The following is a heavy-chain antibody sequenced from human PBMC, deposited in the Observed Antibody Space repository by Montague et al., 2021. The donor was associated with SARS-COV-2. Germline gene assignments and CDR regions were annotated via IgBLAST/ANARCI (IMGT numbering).Heavy chain of an antibody. V-gene: IGHV4-39*01. CDR1: GGSISSSSYY. CDR3: ASHGKTCIGMIVVVVGYFDY. CDR2: IYYSGST. D-gene: IGHD3-22*01. J-gene: IGHJ4*02. Sequence: SETLSLTCTVSGGSISSSSYYWGWIRQPTGKGLEWIGSIYYSGSTNSTPSLQSPVTISADTSKNTFSLKLSSVTAADTAVYYCASHGKTCIGMIVVVVGYFDYWGQGTLVTVSS.